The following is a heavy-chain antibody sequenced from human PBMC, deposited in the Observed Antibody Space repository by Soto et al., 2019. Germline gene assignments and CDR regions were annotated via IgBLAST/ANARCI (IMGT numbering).Heavy chain of an antibody. Sequence: GASVKVSCKASGGTFSSYAISWLRQAPGQGLEWMGGIIPIFGTANYAQKFQGRATITADESTSTAYMELSSLRSEDTAVYYCARGGDYYDSSGYPERGAFDIWGQGTMVTVSS. D-gene: IGHD3-22*01. V-gene: IGHV1-69*13. CDR3: ARGGDYYDSSGYPERGAFDI. CDR2: IIPIFGTA. J-gene: IGHJ3*02. CDR1: GGTFSSYA.